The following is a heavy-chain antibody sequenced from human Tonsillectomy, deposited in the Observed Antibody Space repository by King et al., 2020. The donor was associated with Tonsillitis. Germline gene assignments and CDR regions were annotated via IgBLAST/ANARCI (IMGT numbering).Heavy chain of an antibody. CDR2: IIPLFNSA. Sequence: QLVQSGAEVKKPGSSVKVSCNTSGDTFSTYGISWVRQAPGQGLEWMGRIIPLFNSANYAQKFQGRLTITADGSTCTAYMELSSLRSEDTAVYYCARSPPAPYCRGGGCYFDYWGQGTLVTVSS. CDR3: ARSPPAPYCRGGGCYFDY. CDR1: GDTFSTYG. D-gene: IGHD2-15*01. J-gene: IGHJ4*03. V-gene: IGHV1-69*01.